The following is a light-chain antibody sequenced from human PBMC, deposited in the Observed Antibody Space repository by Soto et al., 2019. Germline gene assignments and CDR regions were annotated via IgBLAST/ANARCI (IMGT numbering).Light chain of an antibody. CDR3: QQYGSSLIT. V-gene: IGKV3-20*01. Sequence: EIVMTQSPASLSVSPGERVTLSCRAGQGVTTNFAWYQQKSGQSPRLLILGASSRATGIPGRFSGSGSGTDFTLTISRVEPEDFAVYYCQQYGSSLITFGQGTRLEIK. J-gene: IGKJ5*01. CDR2: GAS. CDR1: QGVTTN.